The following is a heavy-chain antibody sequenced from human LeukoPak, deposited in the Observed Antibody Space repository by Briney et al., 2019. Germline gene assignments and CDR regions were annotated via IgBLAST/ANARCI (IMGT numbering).Heavy chain of an antibody. CDR1: GSTFSTYA. CDR3: ATTRDYYENSGYTLLQD. J-gene: IGHJ1*01. Sequence: GASVKASCKASGSTFSTYAINWVRQAPGQGLEWMGGIIPILGTSNYAQRFQGRVTITADESSGTAYMALSSLRSEDTAIYYCATTRDYYENSGYTLLQDWGQGTLVTVSS. V-gene: IGHV1-69*01. CDR2: IIPILGTS. D-gene: IGHD3-22*01.